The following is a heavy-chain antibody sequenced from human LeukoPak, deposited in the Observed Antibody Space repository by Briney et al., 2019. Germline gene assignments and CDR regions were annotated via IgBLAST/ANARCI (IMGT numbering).Heavy chain of an antibody. V-gene: IGHV4-59*01. J-gene: IGHJ1*01. CDR2: IYDSENT. Sequence: PSETLSLTCTVSGDSISSYYWTWIRQSPGKGLEGFGYIYDSENTSYNLSLKSQVAISVDTSKDQYSLKLSSVSAADSAVYYCARDPSASRGYCQDWGGGTLVTVCS. CDR1: GDSISSYY. CDR3: ARDPSASRGYCQD.